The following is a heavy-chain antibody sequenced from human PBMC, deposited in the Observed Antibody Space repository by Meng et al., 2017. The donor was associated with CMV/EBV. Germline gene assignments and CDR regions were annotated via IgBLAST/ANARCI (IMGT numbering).Heavy chain of an antibody. CDR3: AKVIAAAGTWFDNYYYGMDV. CDR2: IKQDGSEK. Sequence: GESLKISCAASGFTFSRYWMSWVRQAPGKGLEWVANIKQDGSEKYYVDSVKGRFTISRDNAKNSLYLQMNSLRAEDTAVYYCAKVIAAAGTWFDNYYYGMDVWGQGTTVTVSS. J-gene: IGHJ6*02. V-gene: IGHV3-7*01. D-gene: IGHD6-13*01. CDR1: GFTFSRYW.